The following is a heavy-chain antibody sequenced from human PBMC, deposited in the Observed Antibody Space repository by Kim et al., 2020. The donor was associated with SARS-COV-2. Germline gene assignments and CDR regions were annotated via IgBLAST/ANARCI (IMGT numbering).Heavy chain of an antibody. J-gene: IGHJ4*02. V-gene: IGHV3-30*18. D-gene: IGHD2-2*01. CDR1: GFTFSSYG. CDR2: ISYDGSNK. Sequence: GGSLRLSCAASGFTFSSYGMHWVRQAPGKGLEWVAVISYDGSNKYYADSVKGRFTISRDNSKNTLYLQMNSLRAEDTAVYYCAKEYAMTKDYFDYWGQGT. CDR3: AKEYAMTKDYFDY.